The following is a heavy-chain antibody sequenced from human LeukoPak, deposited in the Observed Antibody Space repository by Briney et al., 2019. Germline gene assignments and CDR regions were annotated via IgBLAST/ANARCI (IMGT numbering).Heavy chain of an antibody. V-gene: IGHV4-34*01. CDR2: INHSGST. Sequence: SETLSLTCAVYGGSFSGYYWSWIRQPPGKGLEWIGEINHSGSTNYNPSLKSRVTISVDTSRNQFSLKLSSVTAADTAVYYCARGPVRYCSSTSCYSTYYYYGMDVWGQGTTVTVSS. D-gene: IGHD2-2*02. CDR1: GGSFSGYY. CDR3: ARGPVRYCSSTSCYSTYYYYGMDV. J-gene: IGHJ6*02.